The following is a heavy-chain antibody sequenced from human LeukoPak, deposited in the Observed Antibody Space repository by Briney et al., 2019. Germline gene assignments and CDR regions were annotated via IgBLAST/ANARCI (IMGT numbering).Heavy chain of an antibody. CDR2: FDPEDGET. CDR3: AKDQSGDGYGIFDY. Sequence: ASVKVSCKVSGYTLTELSMHWVRQAPGKGLEWMGGFDPEDGETIYAQKFQGRVTMTEDTSTDTAYMELSSLRSEDTAVYYCAKDQSGDGYGIFDYWGQGTLVTVSS. CDR1: GYTLTELS. V-gene: IGHV1-24*01. D-gene: IGHD5-24*01. J-gene: IGHJ4*02.